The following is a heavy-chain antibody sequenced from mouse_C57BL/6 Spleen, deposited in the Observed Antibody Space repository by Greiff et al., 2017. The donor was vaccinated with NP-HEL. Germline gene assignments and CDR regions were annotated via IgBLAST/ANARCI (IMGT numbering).Heavy chain of an antibody. Sequence: QVQLQQPGAELVRPGSSVKLSCKASGYTFTSYWMHWVKQRPIQGLEWIGNIDPSDSETNYNQKFKDKATLTVDKSSSTASMQLSSLTSEDSAVYYCARQPSTVVATDYYAMDYWGQGTSVTVSS. V-gene: IGHV1-52*01. D-gene: IGHD1-1*01. J-gene: IGHJ4*01. CDR3: ARQPSTVVATDYYAMDY. CDR1: GYTFTSYW. CDR2: IDPSDSET.